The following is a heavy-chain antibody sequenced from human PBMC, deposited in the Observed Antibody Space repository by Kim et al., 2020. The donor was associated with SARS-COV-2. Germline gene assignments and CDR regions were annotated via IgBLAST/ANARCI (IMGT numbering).Heavy chain of an antibody. CDR2: ISGSGGST. V-gene: IGHV3-23*01. CDR1: GFTFSSYA. J-gene: IGHJ4*02. CDR3: AKDGPGARSWSFDWLFIDY. Sequence: GGSLRLSCAASGFTFSSYAMSWVRQAPGKGLEWVSAISGSGGSTYYADSVKGRFTISRDNSKNTLYLQMNSLRAEDTAVYYCAKDGPGARSWSFDWLFIDYWGQGTLVTVSS. D-gene: IGHD3-9*01.